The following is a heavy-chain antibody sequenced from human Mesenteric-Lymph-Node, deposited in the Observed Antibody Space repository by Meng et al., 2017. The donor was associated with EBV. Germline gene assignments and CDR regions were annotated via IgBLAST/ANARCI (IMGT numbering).Heavy chain of an antibody. J-gene: IGHJ2*01. Sequence: QVSLQGPGPGVVKPSETLSLTCTVSGGSVSSGSYYWSWIRQPPGKGLEWIGYIYYSGSANYNPSLKSRVTISVDTSKNQFSLKLSSVTAADTAVYYCGRGRTYWYFDLWGRGTLVTVSS. CDR3: GRGRTYWYFDL. CDR1: GGSVSSGSYY. V-gene: IGHV4-61*01. CDR2: IYYSGSA.